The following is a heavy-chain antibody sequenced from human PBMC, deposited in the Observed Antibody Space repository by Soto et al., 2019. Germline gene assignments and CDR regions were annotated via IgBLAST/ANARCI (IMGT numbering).Heavy chain of an antibody. CDR1: GFTFSSYG. D-gene: IGHD3-16*01. V-gene: IGHV3-33*01. CDR2: IWYDGSNK. J-gene: IGHJ6*02. Sequence: PGGSLRLSCAASGFTFSSYGMHWVRQAPGKGLEWVAVIWYDGSNKYYADSVKGRFTISRDNSKNTLYLQMNSLRAEDTAVYYCARGIGDDYYYGMDVWGQGTTVTVSS. CDR3: ARGIGDDYYYGMDV.